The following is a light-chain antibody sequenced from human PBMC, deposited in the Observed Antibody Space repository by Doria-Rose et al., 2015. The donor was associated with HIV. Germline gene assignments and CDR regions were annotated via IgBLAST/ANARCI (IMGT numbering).Light chain of an antibody. V-gene: IGKV3-11*01. CDR3: QQRSNWPPIFT. Sequence: SPATLSLSPGERATLSCRASQSVSSNLAWYQQKPGQAPRLLIYDASNRATGIPARFSGSGSGTDFTLTISSLGPEDFAVYFCQQRSNWPPIFTFGPGTKVDI. CDR1: QSVSSN. CDR2: DAS. J-gene: IGKJ3*01.